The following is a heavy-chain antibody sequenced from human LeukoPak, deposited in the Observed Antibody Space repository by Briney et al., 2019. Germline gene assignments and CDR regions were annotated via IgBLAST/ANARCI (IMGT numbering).Heavy chain of an antibody. CDR1: GGSISSSSYY. J-gene: IGHJ6*03. CDR3: ARTHPDYYYYYMDV. V-gene: IGHV4-61*02. CDR2: IYTSGST. Sequence: PSETLSLTCTVSGGSISSSSYYWSWIRQPAGKGLEWIGRIYTSGSTNYNPSLKSRVTMSVDTSKNQFSLKLSSVTAADTAVYYCARTHPDYYYYYMDVWGKGTTVTVSS.